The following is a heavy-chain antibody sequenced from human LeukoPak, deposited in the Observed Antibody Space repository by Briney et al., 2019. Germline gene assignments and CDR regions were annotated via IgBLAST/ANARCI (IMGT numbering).Heavy chain of an antibody. Sequence: SETLSLTCAVYGGSFSGYYWSWIRQPPGKGLEWIGEINHSGSTNYNPSLKSRVTISVDTSKNQFSLKLSSVTAADTAVYYCAGGESGYDFDYWGQGTLVTVSS. CDR3: AGGESGYDFDY. CDR1: GGSFSGYY. CDR2: INHSGST. D-gene: IGHD5-12*01. V-gene: IGHV4-34*01. J-gene: IGHJ4*02.